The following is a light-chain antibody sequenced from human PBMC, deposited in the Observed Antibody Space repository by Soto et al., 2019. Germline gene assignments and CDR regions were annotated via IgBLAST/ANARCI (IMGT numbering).Light chain of an antibody. Sequence: QSVLTQPASVSGSPGQSITLSCTGTTSDVGGYSFVSWYQLHPGKAPKLMIYEVSNRPSGVSNRFSGSKSGNTASLTISGLQAEDESDYYCSSYTTSGTRVFGTGTQLTVL. CDR3: SSYTTSGTRV. CDR2: EVS. CDR1: TSDVGGYSF. V-gene: IGLV2-14*01. J-gene: IGLJ1*01.